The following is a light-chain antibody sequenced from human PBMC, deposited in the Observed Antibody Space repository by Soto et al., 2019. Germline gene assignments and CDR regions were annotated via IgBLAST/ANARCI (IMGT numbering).Light chain of an antibody. CDR3: SSYTSSSSYV. J-gene: IGLJ1*01. CDR2: EVS. Sequence: SALTQPAAGCGSPGQAITISCTGSSSDVGGYNYVSWYQQHPGKAPKLMIYEVSNRPSGVSNRFSGSKSGNTASLTISGLQAEDEADYYCSSYTSSSSYVFGTGTKVTVL. CDR1: SSDVGGYNY. V-gene: IGLV2-14*01.